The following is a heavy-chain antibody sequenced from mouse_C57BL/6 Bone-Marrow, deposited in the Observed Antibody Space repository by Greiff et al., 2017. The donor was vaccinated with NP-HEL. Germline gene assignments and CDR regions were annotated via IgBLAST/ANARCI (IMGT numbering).Heavy chain of an antibody. Sequence: EVQLMESGGGLVQPGGSLKLSCAASGFTFSDYYMYWVRQTPEKRLEWVAYISNGGGSTYYPDTVKGRVTISRDNAKNTLYLHMSRLKSEDTAMYYCARITTVVPWYFDVWGTGTTVTVAS. CDR2: ISNGGGST. J-gene: IGHJ1*03. CDR1: GFTFSDYY. D-gene: IGHD1-1*01. CDR3: ARITTVVPWYFDV. V-gene: IGHV5-12*01.